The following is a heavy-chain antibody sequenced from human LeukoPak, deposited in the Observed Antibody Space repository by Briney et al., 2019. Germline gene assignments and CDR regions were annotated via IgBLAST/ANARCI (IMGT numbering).Heavy chain of an antibody. J-gene: IGHJ4*02. CDR3: ARVHHPSYDYVWGSYRAGDY. CDR1: GYTFTSYG. V-gene: IGHV1-18*01. Sequence: ASVKVSCKASGYTFTSYGISWVRQAPGQGLEWMGWISAYNGNTNYAQQLQGRVTMTTDQSTHPAYMELRSLRSDDTAVYYCARVHHPSYDYVWGSYRAGDYWGQGTLVTVSS. D-gene: IGHD3-16*02. CDR2: ISAYNGNT.